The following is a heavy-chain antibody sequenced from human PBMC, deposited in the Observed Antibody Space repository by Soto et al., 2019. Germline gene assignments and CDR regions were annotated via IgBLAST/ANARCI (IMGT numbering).Heavy chain of an antibody. D-gene: IGHD2-2*01. CDR3: ARGPHCSSTSCYVGDAFDI. J-gene: IGHJ3*02. Sequence: GASVKVSCKASGYTFTSYGISWVRQAPGQGLEWMGWISAYNGNTNYAQKLQGRVTMTTDTSTSTAYMELRSLRSDDTAVYYCARGPHCSSTSCYVGDAFDIWGQGTMVTVS. CDR2: ISAYNGNT. V-gene: IGHV1-18*01. CDR1: GYTFTSYG.